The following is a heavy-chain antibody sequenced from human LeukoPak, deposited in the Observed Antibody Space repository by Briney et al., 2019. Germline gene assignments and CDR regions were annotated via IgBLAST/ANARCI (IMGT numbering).Heavy chain of an antibody. CDR2: INPNSGGT. CDR1: GYTFTGYY. V-gene: IGHV1-2*02. Sequence: GASVKVSCKASGYTFTGYYMHWVRQAPGQGLEWMGWINPNSGGTNYAQKFQGRVTMTRDTSISTAYMELSRLRSDDTAVYYCARDGDAMVRGGNDYWGQGTLVTVSS. J-gene: IGHJ4*02. CDR3: ARDGDAMVRGGNDY. D-gene: IGHD3-10*01.